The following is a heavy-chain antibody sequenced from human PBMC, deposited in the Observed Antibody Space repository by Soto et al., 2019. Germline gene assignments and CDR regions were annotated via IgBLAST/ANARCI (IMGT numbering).Heavy chain of an antibody. J-gene: IGHJ4*02. Sequence: EVQLLESGGGLVQPGGSLRLSCAASGFTFSSYAMSWVRQAPGKGLEWVSAISGSGGSPYYADSVKGRFTISRDNXKXTLYLQMNSLRAEDTAVYYCAKDLVRSGRANYYFDYWGQGTLVTVSS. V-gene: IGHV3-23*01. CDR1: GFTFSSYA. D-gene: IGHD6-19*01. CDR3: AKDLVRSGRANYYFDY. CDR2: ISGSGGSP.